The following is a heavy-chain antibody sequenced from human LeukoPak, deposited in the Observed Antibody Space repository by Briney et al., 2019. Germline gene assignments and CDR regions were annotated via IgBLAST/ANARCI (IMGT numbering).Heavy chain of an antibody. Sequence: PGGSLRLSCAASGFTFTGHTMTWLRQAPGKGLEWVSIIGGRDDRTYYADSVKGRFTISRDNSKNILYLQMNSLRAEDTAVHYCAKDPNPFYDFWSGYKWGQGTLVTVSS. D-gene: IGHD3-3*01. CDR3: AKDPNPFYDFWSGYK. CDR1: GFTFTGHT. J-gene: IGHJ4*02. CDR2: IGGRDDRT. V-gene: IGHV3-23*01.